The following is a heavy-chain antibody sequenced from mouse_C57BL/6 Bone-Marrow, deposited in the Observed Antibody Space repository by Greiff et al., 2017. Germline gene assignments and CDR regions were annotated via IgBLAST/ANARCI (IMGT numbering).Heavy chain of an antibody. V-gene: IGHV1-64*01. CDR3: AREEAYYSNYGWFAY. J-gene: IGHJ3*01. CDR2: IHPNSGST. D-gene: IGHD2-5*01. CDR1: GYTFTSDW. Sequence: QVQLQQPGAELVKPGATVTLSCKATGYTFTSDWMHWVQQRPGQGLEWIGMIHPNSGSTNYNEKFKRKATLTVDKSSSTAYMQLRSLPSEDSTVYYSAREEAYYSNYGWFAYWGQGTLVTVSA.